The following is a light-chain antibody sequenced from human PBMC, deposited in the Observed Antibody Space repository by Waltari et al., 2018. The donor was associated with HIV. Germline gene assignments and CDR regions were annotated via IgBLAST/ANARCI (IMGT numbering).Light chain of an antibody. Sequence: EMVVPQSPATVSVSLGERATLSCRASHSVGFNLACDQQKPGQDPRLLICGASTRATEVPGRCSGSGSGTDCTLTSSRLQSEDSAGYFCQQYSNRPPGTFGQGTKVEI. J-gene: IGKJ1*01. CDR3: QQYSNRPPGT. CDR1: HSVGFN. CDR2: GAS. V-gene: IGKV3-15*01.